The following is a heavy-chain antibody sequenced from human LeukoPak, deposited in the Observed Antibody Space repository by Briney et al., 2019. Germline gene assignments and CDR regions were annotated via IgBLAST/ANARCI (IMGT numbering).Heavy chain of an antibody. CDR2: IYSGGST. CDR1: GFTFSNHW. V-gene: IGHV3-53*01. Sequence: GGSLRLSCAASGFTFSNHWMHWVRQAPGKGLEWVSVIYSGGSTYYADSVKGRFTISRDNSKNTLYLQMNSLRAEDTAVYYCARDPSSGWYDYWGQGTLVTVSS. J-gene: IGHJ4*02. D-gene: IGHD6-19*01. CDR3: ARDPSSGWYDY.